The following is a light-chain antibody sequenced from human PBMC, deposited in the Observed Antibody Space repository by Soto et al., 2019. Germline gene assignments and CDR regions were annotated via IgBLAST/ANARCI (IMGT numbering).Light chain of an antibody. CDR1: QIVSSGY. CDR2: GAS. J-gene: IGKJ1*01. Sequence: PGARATLSCRASQIVSSGYLAWYQQKPGQAPRLLIYGASSRAADIPDRFSGSGSRTEFTLTISRLEPEDIGVYFCHQYASPLWTFGQGTKVEIK. CDR3: HQYASPLWT. V-gene: IGKV3-20*01.